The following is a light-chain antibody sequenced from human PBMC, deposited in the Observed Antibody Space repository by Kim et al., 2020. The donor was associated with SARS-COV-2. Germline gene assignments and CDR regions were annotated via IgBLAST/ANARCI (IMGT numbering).Light chain of an antibody. Sequence: LSPGERATLSCRASQSVSSSYLAWYQQKPGQAPRLLIYGASNRATGIPYRFSGSGSGTDFTLTISRLEPQDFAVYYCQQYGSSPLTFGGGTKVEI. CDR2: GAS. CDR1: QSVSSSY. V-gene: IGKV3-20*01. J-gene: IGKJ4*01. CDR3: QQYGSSPLT.